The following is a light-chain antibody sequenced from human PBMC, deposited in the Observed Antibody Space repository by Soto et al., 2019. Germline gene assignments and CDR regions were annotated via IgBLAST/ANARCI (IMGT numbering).Light chain of an antibody. CDR3: SLYTSSDTPYV. Sequence: QSALTQPASVSGSPGQSITISCTGTSSVVGAYDYVSWYQQHPDKAPKLIIYVVSNRPSGVSNRFSGSKSGNTASLTISGLQAEDEADYYCSLYTSSDTPYVFGTGSKVTVL. CDR1: SSVVGAYDY. V-gene: IGLV2-14*01. CDR2: VVS. J-gene: IGLJ1*01.